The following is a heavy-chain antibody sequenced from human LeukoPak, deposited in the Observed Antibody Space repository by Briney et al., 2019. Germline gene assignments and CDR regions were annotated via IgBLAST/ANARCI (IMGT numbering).Heavy chain of an antibody. CDR2: FDPEDGET. CDR3: ATGVLWFGEPFDY. CDR1: GYTLTELS. V-gene: IGHV1-24*01. J-gene: IGHJ4*02. Sequence: ASVKVSCKVSGYTLTELSMHWVRQAPGKGLEWMGGFDPEDGETIYALKFQGRVTMTEDTSTDTAYMELSSLRSEDTAVYYCATGVLWFGEPFDYWGQGTLVTVSS. D-gene: IGHD3-10*01.